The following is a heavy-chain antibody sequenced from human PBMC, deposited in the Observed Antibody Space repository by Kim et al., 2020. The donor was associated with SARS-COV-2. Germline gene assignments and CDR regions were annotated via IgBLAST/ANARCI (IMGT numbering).Heavy chain of an antibody. J-gene: IGHJ6*01. CDR3: AMYYTDESSGYYRGYYYYY. CDR2: INVGNCNT. CDR1: GYTFTNYV. V-gene: IGHV1-3*01. D-gene: IGHD3-22*01. Sequence: ASVKVSCKASGYTFTNYVMHWVRQARGKRLEWMGWINVGNCNTKYLQKLQGRVTITRDTSATTAYVELSSLRSGDTAVYYCAMYYTDESSGYYRGYYYYY.